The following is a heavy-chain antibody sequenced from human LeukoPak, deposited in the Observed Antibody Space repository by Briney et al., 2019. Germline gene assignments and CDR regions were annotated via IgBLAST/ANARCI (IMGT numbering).Heavy chain of an antibody. J-gene: IGHJ4*02. D-gene: IGHD1-1*01. V-gene: IGHV3-66*01. CDR3: ARALLGSNWKIFDF. CDR1: GFTVSSNF. CDR2: IYSGGST. Sequence: GGSLRLSCVASGFTVSSNFMSWVRQAPGKGLEWVSVIYSGGSTYYADSVRGRFTISRDNSKNTLYLQMNSLRAEDTGVYYCARALLGSNWKIFDFWGQGTLVTVSS.